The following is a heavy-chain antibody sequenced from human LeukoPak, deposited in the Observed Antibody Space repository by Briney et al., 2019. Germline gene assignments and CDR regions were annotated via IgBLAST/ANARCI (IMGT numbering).Heavy chain of an antibody. CDR3: ARSEADYVWGSYRYKGFDY. J-gene: IGHJ4*02. CDR1: GYTFTSYD. CDR2: MNPNSGNT. Sequence: ASVKVSRKASGYTFTSYDINWVRQATGQGLEWMGWMNPNSGNTGYAQKFQGRVTTTRNTSISTAYMELSSLRSEDTAVYYCARSEADYVWGSYRYKGFDYWGQGTLVTVFS. V-gene: IGHV1-8*03. D-gene: IGHD3-16*02.